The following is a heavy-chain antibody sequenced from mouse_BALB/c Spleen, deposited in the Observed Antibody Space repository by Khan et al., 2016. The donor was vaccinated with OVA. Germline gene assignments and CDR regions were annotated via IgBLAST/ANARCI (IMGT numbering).Heavy chain of an antibody. CDR1: GYIFTNYG. J-gene: IGHJ2*01. CDR2: INTYTGEP. V-gene: IGHV9-3-1*01. D-gene: IGHD2-14*01. CDR3: ARYRYDDHCDY. Sequence: LVESGPELKKPGETVKISCKASGYIFTNYGMNWVRQAPGKGLKWMGWINTYTGEPTYADDFKGRFAFSLETSASTAYLQINNLKSEDTATYCCARYRYDDHCDYWGQGTTLAVSA.